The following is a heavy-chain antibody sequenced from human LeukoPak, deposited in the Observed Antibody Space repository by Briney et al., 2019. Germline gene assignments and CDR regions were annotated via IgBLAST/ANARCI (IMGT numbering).Heavy chain of an antibody. V-gene: IGHV3-23*01. D-gene: IGHD6-13*01. CDR2: ISGNGGST. J-gene: IGHJ4*02. CDR3: AKRIAATSFDY. Sequence: GGSLRLSCAASGFTFSNYAMSWVRQAPGKGLEWVSTISGNGGSTYYADSVKGRFTISRDNSKNTVYLQMSSLRVGDTAVYYCAKRIAATSFDYWGQGTLVTVSS. CDR1: GFTFSNYA.